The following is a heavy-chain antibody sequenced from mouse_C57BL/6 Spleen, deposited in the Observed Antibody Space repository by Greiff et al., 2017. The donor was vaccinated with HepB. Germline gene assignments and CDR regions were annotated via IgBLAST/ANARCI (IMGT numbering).Heavy chain of an antibody. CDR1: GYSITSGYY. J-gene: IGHJ2*01. CDR2: ISYDGSN. CDR3: ARGPPDY. Sequence: ESGPGLVKPSQSLSLTCSVTGYSITSGYYWNWIRQFPGNKLEWMGYISYDGSNNYNPSLKNRISITRDTSKNQFFLKLNSVTTEDTATYYCARGPPDYWGQGTTLTVSS. V-gene: IGHV3-6*01.